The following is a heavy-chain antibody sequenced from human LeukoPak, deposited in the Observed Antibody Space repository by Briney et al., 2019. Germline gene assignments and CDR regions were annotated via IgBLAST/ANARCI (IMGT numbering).Heavy chain of an antibody. CDR2: IYYSGST. J-gene: IGHJ6*02. Sequence: GSLRLSCAASGFTFSSYAMSWVRQAPGKGLEWIGSIYYSGSTYYNPSLKSRVTISVDTSKNQFSLKLSSVAAADTAVYYCARMSGSGYHKINDYYGMDVWGQGTTVTVSS. V-gene: IGHV4-39*01. CDR1: GFTFSSYA. D-gene: IGHD3-3*01. CDR3: ARMSGSGYHKINDYYGMDV.